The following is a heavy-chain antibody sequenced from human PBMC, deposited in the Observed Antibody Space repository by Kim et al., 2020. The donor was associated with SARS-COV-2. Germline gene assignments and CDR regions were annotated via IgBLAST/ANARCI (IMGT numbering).Heavy chain of an antibody. CDR2: IYTSGST. CDR1: GGSISSGSYY. J-gene: IGHJ5*02. V-gene: IGHV4-61*02. D-gene: IGHD3-10*02. CDR3: ARDVWVRVRGVRGFDP. Sequence: SETLSLTCTVSGGSISSGSYYWSWIRQPAGKGLEWIGRIYTSGSTNYNPSLKSRVTISVDTSKNQFSLKLSSVTAADTAVYYCARDVWVRVRGVRGFDPWGQGTLVTVSS.